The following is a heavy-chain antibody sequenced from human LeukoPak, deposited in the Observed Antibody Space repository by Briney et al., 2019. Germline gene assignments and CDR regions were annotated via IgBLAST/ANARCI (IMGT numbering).Heavy chain of an antibody. CDR3: ARVFSAGYSYGYYYYYYMDV. CDR1: GGSISSGSYY. J-gene: IGHJ6*03. V-gene: IGHV4-61*02. CDR2: IYTSGST. Sequence: SQTLSLTCTVSGGSISSGSYYWSWIRQPAGKGLEWIGRIYTSGSTNYNPSLKSRVTISVDTSKNQFSLKLSSVTAADTAVYYCARVFSAGYSYGYYYYYYMDVWGKGTTVTVSS. D-gene: IGHD5-18*01.